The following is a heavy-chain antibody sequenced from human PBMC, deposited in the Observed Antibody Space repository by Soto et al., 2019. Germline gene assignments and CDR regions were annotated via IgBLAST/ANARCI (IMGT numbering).Heavy chain of an antibody. D-gene: IGHD3-22*01. J-gene: IGHJ6*02. CDR1: GYTFTAYY. V-gene: IGHV1-2*04. Sequence: QVQLVQAGAEVKKPGASLKVSCKASGYTFTAYYIHWVRQAPGQGLEWMGWINPNSGGTNYAQKFQGWITMTRDTSISTAYMELSRLRSDDTAVYYCAGGRIVVVGSRAYYGMDVWGQGTTVTVSS. CDR2: INPNSGGT. CDR3: AGGRIVVVGSRAYYGMDV.